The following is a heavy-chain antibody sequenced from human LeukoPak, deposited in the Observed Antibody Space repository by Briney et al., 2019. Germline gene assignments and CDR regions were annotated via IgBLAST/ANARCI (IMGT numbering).Heavy chain of an antibody. CDR1: GRSMSSTSYY. CDR2: GYYGGNT. J-gene: IGHJ6*03. CDR3: ARQRADYFYHYLDV. Sequence: SETLSLTCTVSGRSMSSTSYYWPWVRQPPGEGLEWIGNGYYGGNTFYNSSLESRVTISVDMSKNRFSLKLTSLTAADTAVYYCARQRADYFYHYLDVWGKGTSVTVSS. V-gene: IGHV4-39*01.